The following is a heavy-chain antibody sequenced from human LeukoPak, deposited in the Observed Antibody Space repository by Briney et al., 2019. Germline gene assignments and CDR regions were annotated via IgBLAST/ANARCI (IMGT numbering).Heavy chain of an antibody. Sequence: PGGSLRLSCAASGFTFSSYAMHWVRQAPGKGLEWVAVISYDGSNKYYADSVKGRFTISRDNSKNTLYLQMNSLRAEDTAVYYCARDRYDYGDYRHAFDIWSQGTMVTVSS. CDR1: GFTFSSYA. V-gene: IGHV3-30-3*01. J-gene: IGHJ3*02. CDR3: ARDRYDYGDYRHAFDI. D-gene: IGHD4-17*01. CDR2: ISYDGSNK.